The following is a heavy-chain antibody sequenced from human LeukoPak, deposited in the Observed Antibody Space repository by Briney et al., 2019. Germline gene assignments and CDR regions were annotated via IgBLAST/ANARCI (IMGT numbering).Heavy chain of an antibody. V-gene: IGHV3-66*01. Sequence: GGSLRLSCAASGFTVSSNYMSWVRQAPGKGLEWVSVIYSGGSTYYADSVKGRFTISRDNSKNTMYLQMNSLRAEDTAVYYCAREGEYGDYGMDVWGQGTTVTVSS. CDR2: IYSGGST. D-gene: IGHD3-16*01. CDR3: AREGEYGDYGMDV. CDR1: GFTVSSNY. J-gene: IGHJ6*02.